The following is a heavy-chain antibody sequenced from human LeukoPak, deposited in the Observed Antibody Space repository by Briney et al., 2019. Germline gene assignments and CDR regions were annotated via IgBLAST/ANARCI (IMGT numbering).Heavy chain of an antibody. CDR3: ARVPVYSSGWYCGY. CDR2: INSSGSTI. D-gene: IGHD6-19*01. CDR1: GFTFRSCE. V-gene: IGHV3-48*03. Sequence: GGSLRLLCAPSGFTFRSCEMNWVRQAPGKGLEWVSYINSSGSTIYYADSVKGRFTISRGNTKTSLYLQMNSLRAEDTAVYYCARVPVYSSGWYCGYWGQGTLVTVSS. J-gene: IGHJ4*02.